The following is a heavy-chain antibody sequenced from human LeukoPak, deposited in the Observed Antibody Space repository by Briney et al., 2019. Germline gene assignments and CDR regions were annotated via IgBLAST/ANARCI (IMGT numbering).Heavy chain of an antibody. CDR3: ARTRYDFWSGYYPYYFDY. J-gene: IGHJ4*02. V-gene: IGHV4-4*07. CDR2: IYTSGST. Sequence: PSETLSLTCTVSGGSISSYYWSWIRQPAGKGLEWIGRIYTSGSTNYNPSLKSRVTMSVDTSKNQFSLKLSSVTAADTAVYYCARTRYDFWSGYYPYYFDYWGQGTLVTVSS. CDR1: GGSISSYY. D-gene: IGHD3-3*01.